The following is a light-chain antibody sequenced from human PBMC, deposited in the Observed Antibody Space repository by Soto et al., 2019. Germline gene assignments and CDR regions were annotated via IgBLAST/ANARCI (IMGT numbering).Light chain of an antibody. CDR3: QQRGNWPWLT. CDR2: DAS. Sequence: EIVLQQSPGTLSLSPGERATLSCRASQTVNNYLAWYQQKPGQAPRLVIYDASNRAPGIPARFSGSGSGTDFTLTISSLAPEDSAVYYCQQRGNWPWLTFGGGTRVEIK. J-gene: IGKJ4*01. CDR1: QTVNNY. V-gene: IGKV3-11*01.